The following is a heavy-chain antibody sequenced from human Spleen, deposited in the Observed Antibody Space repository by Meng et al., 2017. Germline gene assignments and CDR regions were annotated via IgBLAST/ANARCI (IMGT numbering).Heavy chain of an antibody. J-gene: IGHJ4*02. V-gene: IGHV3-66*01. CDR2: IYSGGST. CDR1: GFTVSSNY. D-gene: IGHD1-26*01. Sequence: EVQLLESGGDLVQPGGSLRLSCAASGFTVSSNYMSWVRQAPGKGLEWVSVIYSGGSTYYADSVKGRFTISRDNSKNTLYLQMNSLRAEDTAVYYCASDGHSGSLNYFDYWGQGALVTVSS. CDR3: ASDGHSGSLNYFDY.